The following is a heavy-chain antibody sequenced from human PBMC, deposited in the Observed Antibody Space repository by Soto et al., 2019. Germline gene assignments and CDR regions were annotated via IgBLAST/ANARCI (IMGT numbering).Heavy chain of an antibody. CDR1: GYTFTSYG. CDR3: ARTESSGYWPHDAFDI. V-gene: IGHV1-18*01. D-gene: IGHD5-12*01. J-gene: IGHJ3*02. Sequence: GASVKVSCKASGYTFTSYGISWVRQAPGQGLEWMGWISAYNGNTNYAQKLQGRVTMTTDTSTSTAYMELRSLRSDDTAVYYRARTESSGYWPHDAFDIWGQGTMVTVSS. CDR2: ISAYNGNT.